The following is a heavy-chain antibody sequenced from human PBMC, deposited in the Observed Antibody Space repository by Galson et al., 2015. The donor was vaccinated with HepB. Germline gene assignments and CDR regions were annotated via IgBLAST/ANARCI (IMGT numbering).Heavy chain of an antibody. CDR3: AKDQDFGVTIFGVVMDVLGYYGMDV. CDR2: ISGSGGST. D-gene: IGHD3-3*01. J-gene: IGHJ6*02. Sequence: SLRLSCAASGFTFSSYAMSWARQAPGKGLEWVSAISGSGGSTYYADSVKGRFTISRDNSKNTLYLQMNSLRAEDTAVYYCAKDQDFGVTIFGVVMDVLGYYGMDVWGQGTTVTVSS. CDR1: GFTFSSYA. V-gene: IGHV3-23*01.